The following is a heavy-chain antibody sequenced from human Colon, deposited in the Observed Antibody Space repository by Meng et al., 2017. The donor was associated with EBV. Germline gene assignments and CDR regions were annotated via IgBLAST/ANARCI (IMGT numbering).Heavy chain of an antibody. CDR1: GGSISSSSHY. CDR3: ARRTFYFDNSGSGYFFDS. Sequence: HLQLQEPVPGHLKPSETLSLTCTVSGGSISSSSHYWDWIRQPPGKGLEWIGSVYYSGSTFYSPSLKSRVTISIDTSKNQFSLKLNSGTAADTAIYYCARRTFYFDNSGSGYFFDSWGQGTLVTVSS. J-gene: IGHJ4*02. CDR2: VYYSGST. D-gene: IGHD3-22*01. V-gene: IGHV4-39*07.